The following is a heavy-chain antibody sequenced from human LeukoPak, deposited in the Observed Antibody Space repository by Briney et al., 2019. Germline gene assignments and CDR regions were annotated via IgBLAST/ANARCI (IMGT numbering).Heavy chain of an antibody. V-gene: IGHV3-7*01. Sequence: PGGSLRLSCAASGFTFRSYWMSWVRQAPGKGLERVANINQGGSVKYYVDSVKGRFTISRDDAKNSLYVQMNSLGDEDTAVYYCARVGYSGWNLEYWGQGTLVTVSS. J-gene: IGHJ4*02. CDR3: ARVGYSGWNLEY. CDR1: GFTFRSYW. CDR2: INQGGSVK. D-gene: IGHD5-12*01.